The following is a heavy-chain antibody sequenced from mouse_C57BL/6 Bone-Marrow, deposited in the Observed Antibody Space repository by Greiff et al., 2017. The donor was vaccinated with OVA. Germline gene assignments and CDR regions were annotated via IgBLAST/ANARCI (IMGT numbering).Heavy chain of an antibody. D-gene: IGHD1-1*01. J-gene: IGHJ2*01. V-gene: IGHV1-47*01. Sequence: QVQLQQSGAELVKPGASVKMSCKASGYTFTTYPIEWMKQNHGKSLEWIGNFHPYNDDTKYNEKFKGKATLTVEKSSSTVYLELSRVTSDDSAVYYCASGRTYYYGFDYWGQGTTLTVSS. CDR3: ASGRTYYYGFDY. CDR1: GYTFTTYP. CDR2: FHPYNDDT.